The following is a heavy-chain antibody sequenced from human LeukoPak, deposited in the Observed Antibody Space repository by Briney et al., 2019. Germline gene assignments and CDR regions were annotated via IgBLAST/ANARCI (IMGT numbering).Heavy chain of an antibody. CDR3: ARGSIGTVTAISY. CDR1: GFTFDDYG. Sequence: PGGSLRLSCAASGFTFDDYGMSWVRQAPGKGLEWVSSISSSSSYIYYADSVKGRFTISRDNAKNSLYLQMNSLRAEDTAVYYCARGSIGTVTAISYWGQGTLVTVSS. D-gene: IGHD2-21*02. V-gene: IGHV3-21*01. CDR2: ISSSSSYI. J-gene: IGHJ4*02.